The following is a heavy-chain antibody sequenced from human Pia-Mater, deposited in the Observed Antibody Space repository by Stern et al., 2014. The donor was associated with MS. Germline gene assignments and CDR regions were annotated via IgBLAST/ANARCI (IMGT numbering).Heavy chain of an antibody. J-gene: IGHJ4*02. CDR2: VWYDGSKT. Sequence: MQLVESGGGVVQPGRSLTLSCAASGFTFSSFGMHWVRQAPGKALEWVAVVWYDGSKTFYVDSVKGRFIISRDNSNNTVYLQMNSLRVDDTAVYYCARGGRFFSIDYWGQGTLVTVSS. D-gene: IGHD3-3*01. V-gene: IGHV3-33*01. CDR3: ARGGRFFSIDY. CDR1: GFTFSSFG.